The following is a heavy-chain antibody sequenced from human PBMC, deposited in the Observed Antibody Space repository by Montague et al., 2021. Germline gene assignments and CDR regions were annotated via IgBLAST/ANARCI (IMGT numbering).Heavy chain of an antibody. D-gene: IGHD3-10*01. J-gene: IGHJ5*02. CDR1: GFIFSDYR. CDR3: ARPYGSGIFQA. Sequence: SLRLSCAASGFIFSDYRMNWVRQAPGKGLEWVSTISPSGHDTDYADSVKGRFTISRDNAKDSLYLQMNSLRDEDTAFYYCARPYGSGIFQAWGQGTLVTVSS. CDR2: ISPSGHDT. V-gene: IGHV3-21*01.